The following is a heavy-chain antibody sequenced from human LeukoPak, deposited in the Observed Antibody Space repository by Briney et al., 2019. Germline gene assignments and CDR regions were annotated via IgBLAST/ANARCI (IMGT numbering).Heavy chain of an antibody. D-gene: IGHD2-15*01. V-gene: IGHV4-34*01. CDR3: ARGHLYCSGGSCYVFDY. CDR2: INHSGGT. J-gene: IGHJ4*02. Sequence: SETLSLTCAVYGGSFSGYSWSWIRQPPGKGLEGSGEINHSGGTNYNPSLKSRVTISVDTPKNQFSLRLSSVTAADTAVYYCARGHLYCSGGSCYVFDYWGQGTLVTVSS. CDR1: GGSFSGYS.